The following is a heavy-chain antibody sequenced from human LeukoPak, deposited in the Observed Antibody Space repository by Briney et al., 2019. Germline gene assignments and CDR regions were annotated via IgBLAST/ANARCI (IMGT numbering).Heavy chain of an antibody. CDR1: GLTFGNAG. CDR3: TTYRYYYGSTGYSYFDF. V-gene: IGHV3-15*01. CDR2: IISKTSGGTT. Sequence: PGGSRTLSCAASGLTFGNAGMAWVRQAPGKGLEWVGRIISKTSGGTTDYAAPVKGRFTISRDDSKSTLYLQMNSLKTEDTAQYYCTTYRYYYGSTGYSYFDFWGRGTLVTVSS. J-gene: IGHJ4*02. D-gene: IGHD3-22*01.